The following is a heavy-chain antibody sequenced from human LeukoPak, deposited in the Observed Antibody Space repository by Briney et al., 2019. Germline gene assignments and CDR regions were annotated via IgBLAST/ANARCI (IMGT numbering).Heavy chain of an antibody. V-gene: IGHV3-23*01. J-gene: IGHJ4*02. CDR2: ISGGGDST. CDR3: ATFQIVVVPAAEDFDY. D-gene: IGHD2-2*01. CDR1: GFTFSSYA. Sequence: GGPLRLSCAASGFTFSSYAMSWVRQAPGKGLEWVSGISGGGDSTYYADSVKGRFTISRDNSKNTLYLQMDSLRAEDTAVYYCATFQIVVVPAAEDFDYWGQGTLVTVSS.